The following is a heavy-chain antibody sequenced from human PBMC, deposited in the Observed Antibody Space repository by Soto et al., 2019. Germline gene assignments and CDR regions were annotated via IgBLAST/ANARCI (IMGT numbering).Heavy chain of an antibody. V-gene: IGHV4-34*01. D-gene: IGHD6-13*01. CDR1: GGAFRGFY. CDR2: INHSGST. J-gene: IGHJ4*02. CDR3: ARGSSWLGVDY. Sequence: SGTLSLTCAVYGGAFRGFYWSWVRLPPGKGLGWIGEINHSGSTNYNPSLKSRVTISVDTSKNQLSLKLSSVTAADTAVYYCARGSSWLGVDYWGQGTLVTVSS.